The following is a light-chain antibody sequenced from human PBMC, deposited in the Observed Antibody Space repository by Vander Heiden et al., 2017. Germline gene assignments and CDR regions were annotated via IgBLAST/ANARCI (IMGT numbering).Light chain of an antibody. J-gene: IGLJ3*02. CDR1: SSNLGYNS. Sequence: QSVLTQPPSVPAAPGQKVTISCTGGSSNLGYNSVSWYQQLPGTAPHFLIYDNNKRPSGLPDRFSGSKSGTSATLDITGLQTGDEAGYYCGAWDSSLSVVLFGGGTKLTVL. CDR3: GAWDSSLSVVL. V-gene: IGLV1-51*01. CDR2: DNN.